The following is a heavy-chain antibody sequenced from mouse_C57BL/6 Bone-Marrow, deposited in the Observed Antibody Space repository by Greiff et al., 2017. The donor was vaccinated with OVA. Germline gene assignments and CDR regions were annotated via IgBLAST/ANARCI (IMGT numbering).Heavy chain of an antibody. CDR2: IYPGSGST. CDR3: ARPLRGVFDG. Sequence: QVQLQQPGAELVKPGASVKLSCKASGYTFTSYWITWVKQRPGQGLEWIGDIYPGSGSTNYNEKFKSKATLTVDTSSSTASMQRSSLTSEDSAVYECARPLRGVFDGWGTGTTVTVSS. V-gene: IGHV1-55*01. D-gene: IGHD1-1*01. J-gene: IGHJ1*03. CDR1: GYTFTSYW.